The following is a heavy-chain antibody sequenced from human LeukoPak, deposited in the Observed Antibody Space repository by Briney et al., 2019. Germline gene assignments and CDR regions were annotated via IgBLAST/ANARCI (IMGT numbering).Heavy chain of an antibody. CDR2: VYSGGTT. CDR1: GFIVSENY. V-gene: IGHV3-66*01. J-gene: IGHJ4*02. Sequence: PGGSLRLSCAASGFIVSENYMSWVRQAPGKGLEWVSVVYSGGTTYYADSVKGRFTISRDNSKNTLYLQMSSLRAEDTAVYYCASLGLGSSWYSDYWGQGTLVTVSS. CDR3: ASLGLGSSWYSDY. D-gene: IGHD6-13*01.